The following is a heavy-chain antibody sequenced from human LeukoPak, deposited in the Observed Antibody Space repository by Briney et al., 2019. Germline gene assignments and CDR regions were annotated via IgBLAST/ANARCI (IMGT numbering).Heavy chain of an antibody. J-gene: IGHJ4*02. CDR3: ASRDLSTSCYDY. D-gene: IGHD2-2*01. CDR1: GFTFSSHS. CDR2: ISSSSSYI. V-gene: IGHV3-21*01. Sequence: GGSLRLSCAASGFTFSSHSMNWVRQAPGKGLEWVSSISSSSSYIYYADSVKGRFTISRDNAKNSLYLQMNSLRAEDTAVYYCASRDLSTSCYDYWGQGTLVTVSS.